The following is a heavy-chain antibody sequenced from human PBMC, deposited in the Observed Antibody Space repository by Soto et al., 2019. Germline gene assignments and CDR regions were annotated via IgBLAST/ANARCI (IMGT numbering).Heavy chain of an antibody. CDR2: ISYDGSNK. CDR3: AKAEGCGGDCYSGLY. CDR1: GFTFSGYG. J-gene: IGHJ4*02. D-gene: IGHD2-21*02. V-gene: IGHV3-30*18. Sequence: PGGSLRLSCAASGFTFSGYGMHWVRQAPGKGLEWVAVISYDGSNKYYADSVKGRFTISRDNSKNTLYLQMNSLRAEDTAVYYCAKAEGCGGDCYSGLYWGQGTLVTVSS.